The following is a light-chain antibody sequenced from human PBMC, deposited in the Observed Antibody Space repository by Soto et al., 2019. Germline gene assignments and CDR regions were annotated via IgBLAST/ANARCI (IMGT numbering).Light chain of an antibody. CDR2: GAS. CDR3: QQYNNWWT. J-gene: IGKJ1*01. V-gene: IGKV3-15*01. CDR1: QSVSSN. Sequence: EIVMTQSPATLSVSPGERATLSCRASQSVSSNLAWYQQKPGQAPRLLIYGASTRATGIPARFSGSGSGTVFPLSISSLQSEDFAVYYCQQYNNWWTFGQGTKVEIK.